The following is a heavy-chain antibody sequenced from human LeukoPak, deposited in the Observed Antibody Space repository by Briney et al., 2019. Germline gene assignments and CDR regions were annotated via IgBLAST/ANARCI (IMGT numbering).Heavy chain of an antibody. J-gene: IGHJ4*02. Sequence: ASVKVSCKASGYTFTSYGISWVRQAPGQGLEWMGWISAYNGNTNYAQKLQGRVTMTTDTSTSTAYMVLRSLRSDDTAVYYCARDPWGEQLVRFDYWGQGTLVTVSS. D-gene: IGHD6-13*01. CDR2: ISAYNGNT. CDR3: ARDPWGEQLVRFDY. CDR1: GYTFTSYG. V-gene: IGHV1-18*01.